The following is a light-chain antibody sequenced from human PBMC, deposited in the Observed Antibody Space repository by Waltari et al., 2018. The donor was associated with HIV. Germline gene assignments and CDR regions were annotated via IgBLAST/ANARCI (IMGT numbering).Light chain of an antibody. CDR2: EVS. CDR3: SSYISTTTL. J-gene: IGLJ1*01. V-gene: IGLV2-14*01. Sequence: QSAPTQPASVPGSPGQSITISCTGTSSHIGHYKYVSWYQQSPGKAPKLMIYEVSNRPSGVSNRFSGSKSGNTASLTISGLQAEDEADYYCSSYISTTTLFGTGTKVTVL. CDR1: SSHIGHYKY.